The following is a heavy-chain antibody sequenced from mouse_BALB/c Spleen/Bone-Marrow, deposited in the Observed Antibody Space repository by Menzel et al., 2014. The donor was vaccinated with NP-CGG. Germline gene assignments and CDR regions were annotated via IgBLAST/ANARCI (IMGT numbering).Heavy chain of an antibody. D-gene: IGHD4-1*01. J-gene: IGHJ3*01. V-gene: IGHV1S135*01. CDR2: IDPYYGGT. Sequence: KQSNGKSLEWIGNIDPYYGGTSYNQKFKGKATLTVDKSSSTAYMQLKSLTSEDSAVYYCAREARTGAWFAYWGQGTLVTVSA. CDR3: AREARTGAWFAY.